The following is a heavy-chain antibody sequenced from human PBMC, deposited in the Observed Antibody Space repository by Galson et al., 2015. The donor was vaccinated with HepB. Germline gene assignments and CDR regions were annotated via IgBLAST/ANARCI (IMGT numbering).Heavy chain of an antibody. V-gene: IGHV3-23*01. D-gene: IGHD3-16*02. J-gene: IGHJ4*02. CDR1: GFTFSSYA. Sequence: SLRLSCAASGFTFSSYAMSWVRQAPGKGLEWVSAISGSGGSTYYADSVKGRFTIPRDNSKNTLYLQMNSLRAEDTAVYYCAKERVVWGSYRLEWGQGTLVTVSS. CDR2: ISGSGGST. CDR3: AKERVVWGSYRLE.